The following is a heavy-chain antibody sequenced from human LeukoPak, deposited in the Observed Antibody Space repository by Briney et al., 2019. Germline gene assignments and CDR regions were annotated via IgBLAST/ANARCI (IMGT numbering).Heavy chain of an antibody. CDR3: ARANYYDSSGYSRGAFDI. V-gene: IGHV4-38-2*02. Sequence: SSETLSLTCSVSGYSISSGFYWGWIRQPPGKGLEWIGSIFHSGSTYYNPSLKSRVTISVGTSKNQFSLELSSVTAADTAVYYCARANYYDSSGYSRGAFDIWGQGTMVSVSS. J-gene: IGHJ3*02. CDR1: GYSISSGFY. D-gene: IGHD3-22*01. CDR2: IFHSGST.